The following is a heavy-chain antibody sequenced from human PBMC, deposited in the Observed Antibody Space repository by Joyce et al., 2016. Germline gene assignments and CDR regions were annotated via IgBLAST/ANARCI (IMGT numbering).Heavy chain of an antibody. CDR1: GSTFSSSS. D-gene: IGHD3-16*01. CDR3: ARGGISYYYAMDV. CDR2: ISGNSYYR. Sequence: QLVESGGGVVKPGGSLRLSCEASGSTFSSSSMSWFRQAPGKGREWVAAISGNSYYRVHAETVRGRFTVSRDNAKKTLYLQMNSLRAEDSAVFYCARGGISYYYAMDVWGQGTTVTVSS. J-gene: IGHJ6*02. V-gene: IGHV3-21*01.